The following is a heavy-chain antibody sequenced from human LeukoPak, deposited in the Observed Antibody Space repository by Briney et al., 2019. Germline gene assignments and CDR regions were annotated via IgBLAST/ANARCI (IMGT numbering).Heavy chain of an antibody. CDR3: ARGDYYGSGSFNWFDP. CDR1: GGSISSGGYY. D-gene: IGHD3-10*01. J-gene: IGHJ5*02. Sequence: SETLSLTCTVSGGSISSGGYYWSWIRQHPGKGLEWIGYIYYSGSTYYNPSLKSRVTISVDTSKNQFSLKLSSVTAADTAVYYCARGDYYGSGSFNWFDPWGQGTLVTVSS. CDR2: IYYSGST. V-gene: IGHV4-31*03.